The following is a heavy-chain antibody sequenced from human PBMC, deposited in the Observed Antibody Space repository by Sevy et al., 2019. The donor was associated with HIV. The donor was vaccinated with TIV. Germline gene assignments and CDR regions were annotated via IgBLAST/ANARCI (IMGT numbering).Heavy chain of an antibody. CDR2: IRSKAYGGTT. CDR1: GFTFGDYA. Sequence: GGSLRLSCTASGFTFGDYAMSWVRQAPGKGLEWVGFIRSKAYGGTTEYAASVKGRFNISRDDSKSIAYLQMNSLKTEDTAVYYCTRVRGVIITFDYWGQGTLVTVSS. J-gene: IGHJ4*02. V-gene: IGHV3-49*04. D-gene: IGHD3-10*01. CDR3: TRVRGVIITFDY.